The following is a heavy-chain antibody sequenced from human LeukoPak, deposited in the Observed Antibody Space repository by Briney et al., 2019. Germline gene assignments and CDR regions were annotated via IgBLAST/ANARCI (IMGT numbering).Heavy chain of an antibody. J-gene: IGHJ4*02. Sequence: PGGSLRLSCAASGYTFSDAWMSWVRQAPGKGLEWVGRIKSKTDGGTTDYAAPVKGRFTISRDDSKNTLYLQMNSLKIDDTAVYYCARYYGDSGSQYYFDYWGQGTLVTVSS. D-gene: IGHD3-22*01. CDR1: GYTFSDAW. CDR3: ARYYGDSGSQYYFDY. V-gene: IGHV3-15*01. CDR2: IKSKTDGGTT.